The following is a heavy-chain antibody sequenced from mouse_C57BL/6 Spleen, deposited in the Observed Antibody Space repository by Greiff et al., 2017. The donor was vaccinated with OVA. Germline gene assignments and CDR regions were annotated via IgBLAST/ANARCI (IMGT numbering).Heavy chain of an antibody. CDR3: ARIYYGSSSFFDY. V-gene: IGHV1-7*01. CDR2: TNPSSGYT. Sequence: QVQLKQSGAELAKPGASVKLSCKASGYTFTSYWMHWVKQRPGQGLEWIGYTNPSSGYTKYNQKFKDKATLTADKSSSTAYMQLSSLTYEDSAVYYCARIYYGSSSFFDYWGQGTTLTVSS. CDR1: GYTFTSYW. D-gene: IGHD1-1*01. J-gene: IGHJ2*01.